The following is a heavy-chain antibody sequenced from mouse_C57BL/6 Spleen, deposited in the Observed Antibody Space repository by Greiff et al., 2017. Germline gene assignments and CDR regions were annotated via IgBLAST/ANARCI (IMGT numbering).Heavy chain of an antibody. Sequence: QVQLQQPGAELVKPGASVKLSCKASGYTFTSYCIHWVKQRPGQGLEWIGMIHPNSGSTNYNEKFKSKATLTADKSSSTAYMQLSSLTSEDSAVYYCARDYGSSSFDYWGQGTTLTVSS. V-gene: IGHV1-64*01. CDR1: GYTFTSYC. CDR2: IHPNSGST. CDR3: ARDYGSSSFDY. J-gene: IGHJ2*01. D-gene: IGHD1-1*01.